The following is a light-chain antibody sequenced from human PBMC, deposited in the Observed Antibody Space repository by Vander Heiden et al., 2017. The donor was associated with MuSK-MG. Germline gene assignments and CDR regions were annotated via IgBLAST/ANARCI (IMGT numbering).Light chain of an antibody. CDR3: SQYTSSSRV. J-gene: IGLJ3*02. V-gene: IGLV2-14*03. CDR1: SRDLGGYNY. Sequence: QSALTPPASVSRSPRPTIPISCTGTSRDLGGYNYVSWSQQRPGQAPNLMIYYVSSRPSGVANRFAGYKSGNTASLTITGLQAADEADYYCSQYTSSSRVFGGGTKLTVL. CDR2: YVS.